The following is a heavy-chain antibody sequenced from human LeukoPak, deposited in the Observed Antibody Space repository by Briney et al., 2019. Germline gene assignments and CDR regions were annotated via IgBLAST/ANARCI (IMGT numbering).Heavy chain of an antibody. V-gene: IGHV1-8*03. D-gene: IGHD3-10*01. Sequence: ASVKVSCKASGYTFSNFDLNWVRQATGQGLEWVGYMNPKSGYTAYAQKFQGRVTITRDTSISTLYMELSSLRSEDTAIYYCATSNAGLAGNFQHWGQGTLVTVSS. J-gene: IGHJ1*01. CDR2: MNPKSGYT. CDR1: GYTFSNFD. CDR3: ATSNAGLAGNFQH.